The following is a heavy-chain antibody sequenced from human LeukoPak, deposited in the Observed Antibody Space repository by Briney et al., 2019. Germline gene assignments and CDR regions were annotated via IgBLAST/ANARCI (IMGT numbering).Heavy chain of an antibody. Sequence: GGSLRLSCAASGLTFSSYVMHWVRQAPGKGLEWVAVIWYDGSNKYYADSVKGRFTISRDNSKNTLYLQMNSLRAEDTAVYYCARGGEWLPRSPYYFDYWGQGTLVTVSS. D-gene: IGHD3-3*01. J-gene: IGHJ4*02. CDR1: GLTFSSYV. V-gene: IGHV3-33*01. CDR2: IWYDGSNK. CDR3: ARGGEWLPRSPYYFDY.